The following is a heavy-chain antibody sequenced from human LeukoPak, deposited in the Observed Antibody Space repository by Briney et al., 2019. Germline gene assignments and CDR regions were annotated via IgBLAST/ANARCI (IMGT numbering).Heavy chain of an antibody. CDR2: INAGNGNT. V-gene: IGHV1-3*01. CDR1: GYTFTNYA. D-gene: IGHD6-19*01. Sequence: ASVKVSCKASGYTFTNYAIHWVRQAPGQRLEWMGWINAGNGNTKYSQKFQGRVTITRDTSASTAYMELSSLRSEDTAVYYCASTKGIAVDNYFDYWGQGTLVTVSS. J-gene: IGHJ4*02. CDR3: ASTKGIAVDNYFDY.